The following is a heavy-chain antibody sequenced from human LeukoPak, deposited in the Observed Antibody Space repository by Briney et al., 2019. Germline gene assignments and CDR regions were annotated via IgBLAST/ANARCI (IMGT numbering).Heavy chain of an antibody. D-gene: IGHD2-21*02. CDR2: ISSRGDDT. CDR1: GFTFSTLA. J-gene: IGHJ4*02. CDR3: AKHRRSTLVTAYFDS. V-gene: IGHV3-23*01. Sequence: QAGGSLRLSCTASGFTFSTLAMSWVRQAPGKGLEWVSSISSRGDDTSYADSVKGRFTISGDNSKNTLYLQLNSLRVDDAAIYYCAKHRRSTLVTAYFDSWGQGTLVTVSS.